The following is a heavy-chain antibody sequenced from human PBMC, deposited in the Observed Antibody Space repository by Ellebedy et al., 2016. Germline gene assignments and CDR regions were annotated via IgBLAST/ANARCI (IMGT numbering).Heavy chain of an antibody. Sequence: ASVTVSCXTSGYTFINYGISWVRQAPGQGLEWMGGSNNRHHAQKFQGRVTMTTDTSTRTAYMELRSLRFDDTAVYYCARDTRDGVGTSEAFYDPWGQGTLVTVS. CDR3: ARDTRDGVGTSEAFYDP. CDR2: SNNR. CDR1: GYTFINYG. D-gene: IGHD4-23*01. V-gene: IGHV1-18*01. J-gene: IGHJ5*02.